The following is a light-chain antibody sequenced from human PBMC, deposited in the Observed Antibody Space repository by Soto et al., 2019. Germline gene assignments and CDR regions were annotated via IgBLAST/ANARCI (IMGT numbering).Light chain of an antibody. CDR3: QQYGSSPPT. J-gene: IGKJ1*01. Sequence: EIVLTQSPGTLSLSPGERATLSCRASQSVSSSYLAWYQQKPGQAPRLLIYGASSRATGIPDRFSGSGSGTDFTLTISRLETEDFVVYYCQQYGSSPPTFGRGTKVEIK. CDR1: QSVSSSY. V-gene: IGKV3-20*01. CDR2: GAS.